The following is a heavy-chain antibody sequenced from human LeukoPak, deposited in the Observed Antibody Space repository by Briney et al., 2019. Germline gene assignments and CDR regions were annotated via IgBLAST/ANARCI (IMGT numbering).Heavy chain of an antibody. Sequence: PSETLSLTCAVYGGSFSGYYWSWIRQPPGKGLEWIGEINHSGSTNYNPSLKSRVTISVDTSKNQFSLKLSSVTAADTAVYYCARDPAVALYFDYWGQGTLVTVSS. J-gene: IGHJ4*02. CDR1: GGSFSGYY. CDR2: INHSGST. D-gene: IGHD6-19*01. CDR3: ARDPAVALYFDY. V-gene: IGHV4-34*01.